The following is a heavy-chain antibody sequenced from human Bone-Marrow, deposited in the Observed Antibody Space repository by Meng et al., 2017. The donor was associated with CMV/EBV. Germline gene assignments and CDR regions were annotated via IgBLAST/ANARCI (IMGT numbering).Heavy chain of an antibody. D-gene: IGHD2-2*01. CDR3: AREVLEYCSSTSCYLRWFDP. CDR2: IIPIFGTA. V-gene: IGHV1-69*06. J-gene: IGHJ5*02. CDR1: GGTFSSYA. Sequence: SVMISCKASGGTFSSYASSWVRQAPGRGLEWMGGIIPIFGTANYAQKFQGRVTITADKSTSTAYMELSSLRSEDTAVYYCAREVLEYCSSTSCYLRWFDPWGQGTLVTVSS.